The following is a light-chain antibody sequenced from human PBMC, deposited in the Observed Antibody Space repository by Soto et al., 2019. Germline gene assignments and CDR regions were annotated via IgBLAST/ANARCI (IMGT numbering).Light chain of an antibody. CDR2: DAS. J-gene: IGKJ5*01. Sequence: EIVLTQSPATLPLSPWERATLSCRATQSVSTYLAWYQQKPGRAPRLLIYDASKRATGIPARFSGSGSGTGFTLTISSLEPEDFAVYYCQQRSKCPITFGQGTRLEIK. V-gene: IGKV3-11*01. CDR1: QSVSTY. CDR3: QQRSKCPIT.